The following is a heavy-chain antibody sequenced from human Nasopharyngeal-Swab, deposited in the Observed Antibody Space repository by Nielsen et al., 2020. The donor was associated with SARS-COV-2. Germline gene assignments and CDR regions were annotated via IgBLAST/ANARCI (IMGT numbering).Heavy chain of an antibody. CDR2: IYYSGST. CDR3: AREGYCSGGSCYSGRPYYYYMDV. Sequence: PGKGLEWIGYIYYSGSTYYNPSLKSRVTISVDTSKNQFSLKLSSVTAADTAVYYCAREGYCSGGSCYSGRPYYYYMDVWGKGTTVTVSS. J-gene: IGHJ6*03. V-gene: IGHV4-31*02. D-gene: IGHD2-15*01.